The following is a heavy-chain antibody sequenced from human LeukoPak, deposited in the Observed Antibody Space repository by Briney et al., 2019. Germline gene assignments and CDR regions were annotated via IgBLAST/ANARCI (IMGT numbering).Heavy chain of an antibody. CDR1: GGTFSSYA. Sequence: PGASVKVSCKASGGTFSSYAISWVRQAPGQGLEWMGWINTNTGNPTYAQGFTGRFVFSLDTSVSTAYLQISSLKAEDTAVYYCARDGDYYDSSGYYFDAFDIWGQGTMVTVSS. CDR2: INTNTGNP. D-gene: IGHD3-22*01. CDR3: ARDGDYYDSSGYYFDAFDI. V-gene: IGHV7-4-1*02. J-gene: IGHJ3*02.